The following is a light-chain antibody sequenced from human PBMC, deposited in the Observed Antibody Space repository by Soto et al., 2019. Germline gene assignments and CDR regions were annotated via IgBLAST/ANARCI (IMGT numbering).Light chain of an antibody. Sequence: EIVLTQSPGTLSLSPGERATLSCRASQSVSSSYLAWYQQKPGQAPRLLIYGASSRATGIPDRFSGGGSGTDFTLTISRLEPEDFAVYYCQQYSSSWTFGQGPKVEVK. J-gene: IGKJ1*01. CDR1: QSVSSSY. CDR2: GAS. V-gene: IGKV3-20*01. CDR3: QQYSSSWT.